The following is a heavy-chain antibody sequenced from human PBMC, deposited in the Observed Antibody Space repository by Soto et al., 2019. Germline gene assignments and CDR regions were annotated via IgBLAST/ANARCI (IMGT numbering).Heavy chain of an antibody. CDR1: GGAMNNVY. D-gene: IGHD6-13*01. Sequence: SETLSLTSSVSGGAMNNVYWTWIRQPPGKGLEWIAHVSYAGVTKYNPSLQSRATISVDTSKSHFALNLNSVSAADTAIYYCARYSNRHQCLDSWGQGTLVTVSS. J-gene: IGHJ4*02. CDR3: ARYSNRHQCLDS. V-gene: IGHV4-59*08. CDR2: VSYAGVT.